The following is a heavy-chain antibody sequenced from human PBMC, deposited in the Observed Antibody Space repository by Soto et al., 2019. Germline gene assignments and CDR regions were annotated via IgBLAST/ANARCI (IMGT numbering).Heavy chain of an antibody. J-gene: IGHJ4*02. CDR2: ISAYNGNT. CDR1: GYTFTSYG. CDR3: ARDMYSSSSGGMGY. Sequence: ASVKVSCKASGYTFTSYGIIWVRQAPGQGLEWMGWISAYNGNTNYAQKLQGRVTMTTDTSTSTAYMELRSLRSDDTAVYYCARDMYSSSSGGMGYWGQGTLVTVSS. V-gene: IGHV1-18*01. D-gene: IGHD6-6*01.